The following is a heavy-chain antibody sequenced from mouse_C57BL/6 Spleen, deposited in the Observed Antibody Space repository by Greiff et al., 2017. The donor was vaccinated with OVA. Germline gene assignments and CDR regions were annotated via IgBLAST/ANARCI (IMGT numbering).Heavy chain of an antibody. CDR1: GYTFTSYD. CDR3: ARVDGYHPAWFAY. J-gene: IGHJ3*01. D-gene: IGHD2-3*01. Sequence: VQLQQSGPELVKPGASVKLSCKASGYTFTSYDINWVKQRPGQGLEWIGWIYPRDGSTKYNEKFKGKATLTVDTSSSTAYMELHSLTSEDSAVYFCARVDGYHPAWFAYWGQGTLVTVSA. V-gene: IGHV1-85*01. CDR2: IYPRDGST.